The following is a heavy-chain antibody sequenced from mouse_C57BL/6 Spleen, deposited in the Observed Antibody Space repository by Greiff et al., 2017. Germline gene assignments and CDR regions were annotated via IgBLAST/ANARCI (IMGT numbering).Heavy chain of an antibody. CDR1: GFTFTDYG. CDR3: ARRGGNYTAYAMDY. Sequence: EVQLVESGGGLVKPGGSLKLSCKASGFTFTDYGMHWVRQGPEQGLEWVAYISSGGSTINYADKVKGRFTISGDNAYKPLCLQITRLTSEDSAIYYCARRGGNYTAYAMDYWGKGTSVTVSS. D-gene: IGHD2-1*01. CDR2: ISSGGSTI. J-gene: IGHJ4*01. V-gene: IGHV5-17*01.